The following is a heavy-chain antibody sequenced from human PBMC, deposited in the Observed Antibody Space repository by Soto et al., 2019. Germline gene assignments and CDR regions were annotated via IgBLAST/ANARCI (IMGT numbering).Heavy chain of an antibody. CDR2: INPKNGDT. V-gene: IGHV1-2*02. J-gene: IGHJ6*02. Sequence: ASVKVSCKTSGYFFNDYHMHWVRKAPGQGLEWMGWINPKNGDTNYAQRFQDRVTMTRDTSISTVYIELSRLTSDDTALYFCAKDGTTGGQHYYGMDVWGQGTTVTVSS. D-gene: IGHD2-15*01. CDR3: AKDGTTGGQHYYGMDV. CDR1: GYFFNDYH.